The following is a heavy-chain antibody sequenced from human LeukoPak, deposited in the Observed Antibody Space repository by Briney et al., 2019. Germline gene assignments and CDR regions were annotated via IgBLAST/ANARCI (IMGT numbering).Heavy chain of an antibody. J-gene: IGHJ4*02. D-gene: IGHD2-8*02. V-gene: IGHV4-59*01. CDR3: ARVWSGFDY. CDR2: IYYTGST. CDR1: GGSISPYY. Sequence: SETLSLTCIVSGGSISPYYWSWIRQSPGKGLEWIGYIYYTGSTNYNPSLKSRVNISLDTSKNQFSLKMRSVTAADTAVYYCARVWSGFDYWGQGTLVTVSS.